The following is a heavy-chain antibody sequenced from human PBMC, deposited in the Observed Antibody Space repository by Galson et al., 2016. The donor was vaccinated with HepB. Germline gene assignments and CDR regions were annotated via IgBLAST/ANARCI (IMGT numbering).Heavy chain of an antibody. CDR3: ARDRINTYTSGSSPYTAY. J-gene: IGHJ4*02. CDR2: TSYDGFNK. V-gene: IGHV3-30*19. D-gene: IGHD5-12*01. Sequence: SLRLSCAASGFTFRSYGMHWVRQAPGKGLEWVALTSYDGFNKYYADSVKGRFTISRANSKNTLYLQMNSLRVEDTAMFYCARDRINTYTSGSSPYTAYWGRGILVTVSS. CDR1: GFTFRSYG.